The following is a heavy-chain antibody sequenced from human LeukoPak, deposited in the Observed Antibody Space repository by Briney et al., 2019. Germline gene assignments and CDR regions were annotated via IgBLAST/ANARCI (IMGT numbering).Heavy chain of an antibody. J-gene: IGHJ5*02. V-gene: IGHV4-4*07. CDR1: GGSISSYY. D-gene: IGHD6-13*01. Sequence: SETLSLTCTVSGGSISSYYWSWLRQPAGKGLEWIGRIYTSGSTNYNPSLKSRVTMSVDTSKNQFSLKLSSVTAADTAVYYCARKFGNYPRGYSRSWGLNWFDPWGQGTLVTVSS. CDR2: IYTSGST. CDR3: ARKFGNYPRGYSRSWGLNWFDP.